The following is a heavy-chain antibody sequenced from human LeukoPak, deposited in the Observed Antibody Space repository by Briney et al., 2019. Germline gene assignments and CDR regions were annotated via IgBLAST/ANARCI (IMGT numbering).Heavy chain of an antibody. V-gene: IGHV3-74*01. CDR3: AKDRAITFTGSPFDY. J-gene: IGHJ4*02. Sequence: GGSLRLSCAASGFTFRSYWMHWVRQAPGKGLVWVSRINSDGSSTSYADSAKGRFTISRDNAKNTLYLQMNSLRAEDTAVYYCAKDRAITFTGSPFDYWGQGTLVTVSS. CDR2: INSDGSST. CDR1: GFTFRSYW. D-gene: IGHD1-14*01.